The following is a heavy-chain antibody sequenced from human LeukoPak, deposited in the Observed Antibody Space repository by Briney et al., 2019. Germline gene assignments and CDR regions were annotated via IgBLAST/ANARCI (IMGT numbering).Heavy chain of an antibody. CDR1: GGTFSSYA. CDR3: ARVPQTRAKPTTTESSYWFDP. Sequence: SVKVSCKASGGTFSSYAISWVRQAPGQGLEWMGGIIPIFGTANYAQKFQGRVTITTDESTSTAYMELSSLRSEDTAVYYCARVPQTRAKPTTTESSYWFDPWGQGTLVTVSS. V-gene: IGHV1-69*05. J-gene: IGHJ5*02. CDR2: IIPIFGTA. D-gene: IGHD4-11*01.